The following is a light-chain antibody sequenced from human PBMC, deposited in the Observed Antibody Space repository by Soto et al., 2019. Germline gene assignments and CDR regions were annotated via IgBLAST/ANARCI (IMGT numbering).Light chain of an antibody. CDR3: QQYYNWPPYT. J-gene: IGKJ2*01. CDR1: ETVRSN. V-gene: IGKV3-15*01. Sequence: IVMTQSPATLSLSPGERATLSCRASETVRSNVAWFQQKPGQAPRLLIFGASTRATGIPTRFTGSGSGTEVTLTIDSLQSEDFEVYDCQQYYNWPPYTVGQGTKLEIK. CDR2: GAS.